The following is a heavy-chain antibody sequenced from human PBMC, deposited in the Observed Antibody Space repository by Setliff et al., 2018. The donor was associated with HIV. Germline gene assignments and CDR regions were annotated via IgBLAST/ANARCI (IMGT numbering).Heavy chain of an antibody. CDR2: ISDTRGYL. CDR3: ARGRYYDIFTGYYYSGCYYYMDV. D-gene: IGHD3-9*01. CDR1: GFTFSTYN. J-gene: IGHJ6*03. Sequence: GGSLRLSCAASGFTFSTYNMNWVRQAPGKGLEWVSSISDTRGYLYYADSVKGRFTISRDNAKNSLYLQMNSLRAEDTAVYYCARGRYYDIFTGYYYSGCYYYMDVWGKGTTVTVSS. V-gene: IGHV3-21*01.